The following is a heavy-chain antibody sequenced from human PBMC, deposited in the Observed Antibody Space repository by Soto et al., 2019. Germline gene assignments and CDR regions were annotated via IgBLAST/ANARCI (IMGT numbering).Heavy chain of an antibody. CDR3: VKYDWGSPLY. V-gene: IGHV3-30-3*02. Sequence: QVQLVESGGGVVQPGTSLRLSCAASGFVLSGSSMHWVRQAPGKGPEWVTIIVYDGKTEYYAESVKGRFTISRDISKNTLYLQMNSLRPEDTAIYYCVKYDWGSPLYWGQGTLVTVSS. J-gene: IGHJ4*02. CDR2: IVYDGKTE. CDR1: GFVLSGSS. D-gene: IGHD7-27*01.